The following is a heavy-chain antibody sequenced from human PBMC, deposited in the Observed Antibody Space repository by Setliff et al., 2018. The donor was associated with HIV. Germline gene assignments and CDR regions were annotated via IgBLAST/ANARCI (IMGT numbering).Heavy chain of an antibody. D-gene: IGHD5-12*01. Sequence: SETLSLTCTVSGDSIDSPSFYWGWIRQSPGKGLEWIASIYYRGTTYYNPSLKSRLTISVDTSKDQSSLKSEDTAIYYCARTSGDAYNYEGAFDVWGQGTLVTVSS. J-gene: IGHJ3*01. CDR2: IYYRGTT. CDR1: GDSIDSPSFY. V-gene: IGHV4-39*01. CDR3: ARTSGDAYNYEGAFDV.